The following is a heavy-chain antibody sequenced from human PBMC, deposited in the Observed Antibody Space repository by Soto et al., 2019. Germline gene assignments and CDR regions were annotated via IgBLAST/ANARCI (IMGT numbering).Heavy chain of an antibody. CDR1: GDSVSSNSAA. Sequence: SQTLSLTCAISGDSVSSNSAAWNWIRQSPSRGLEWLGRTYYRSKWYNDYAVSVKSRITINPDTSKNQFSLQLNSVTTEDTAVYHSARVFREDFGRYYYYVTDVWGQGITDTVTS. CDR3: ARVFREDFGRYYYYVTDV. J-gene: IGHJ6*02. D-gene: IGHD3-16*01. CDR2: TYYRSKWYN. V-gene: IGHV6-1*01.